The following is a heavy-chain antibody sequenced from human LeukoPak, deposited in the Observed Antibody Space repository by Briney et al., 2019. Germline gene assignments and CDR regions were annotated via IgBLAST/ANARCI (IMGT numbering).Heavy chain of an antibody. CDR2: IYYSGST. J-gene: IGHJ6*04. Sequence: SETLSLTCTVSGGSISSYYWSWIRQPPGKGLEWIGYIYYSGSTNYNPSLKSRVTISVDTSKNQFSLKLSSVTAADTAVYYCVRDTAMGLYYYGMDVWGKGTTVTVSS. V-gene: IGHV4-59*01. D-gene: IGHD5-18*01. CDR3: VRDTAMGLYYYGMDV. CDR1: GGSISSYY.